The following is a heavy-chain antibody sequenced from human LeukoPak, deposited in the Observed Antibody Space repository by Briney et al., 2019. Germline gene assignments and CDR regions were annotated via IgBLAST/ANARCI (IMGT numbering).Heavy chain of an antibody. D-gene: IGHD3-10*01. CDR1: GGSISSYY. CDR2: IYYSGST. J-gene: IGHJ5*02. V-gene: IGHV4-59*08. CDR3: ARRGLYGSGP. Sequence: SETLSLTCTVSGGSISSYYWSWIRQPPGRGLKWIGYIYYSGSTNYNPSLKSRVTISVDTSKNQFSLKLSSVTAADTAVYYCARRGLYGSGPWGQGTLVTVSS.